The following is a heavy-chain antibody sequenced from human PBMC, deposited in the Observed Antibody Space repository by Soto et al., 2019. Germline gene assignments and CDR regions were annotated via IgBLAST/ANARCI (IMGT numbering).Heavy chain of an antibody. Sequence: SETLSLTCAVYGGSFSGYYWIWIRQPPGKGLEWIGEINHSGSTNYNPSLKSRVTISVDTSKNQFSLKLSSVTAADTAVYYCASRIIRGSKRDYWGQGTLVTVSS. V-gene: IGHV4-34*01. D-gene: IGHD3-10*01. CDR1: GGSFSGYY. J-gene: IGHJ4*02. CDR3: ASRIIRGSKRDY. CDR2: INHSGST.